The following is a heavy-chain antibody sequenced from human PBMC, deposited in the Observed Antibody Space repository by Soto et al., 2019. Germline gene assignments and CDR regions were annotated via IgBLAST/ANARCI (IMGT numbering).Heavy chain of an antibody. CDR1: GGSISSYY. J-gene: IGHJ5*02. CDR3: AREWHIVVVGGARPYNWFDP. Sequence: SETLSLTCTVSGGSISSYYWSWIRQPPGKGLEWIGYIYYSGSTNYNPSLKSRVTISVDTSKNQFSLKLSSVTAADTAVYYCAREWHIVVVGGARPYNWFDPWGQGTLVTVSS. V-gene: IGHV4-59*01. D-gene: IGHD2-21*01. CDR2: IYYSGST.